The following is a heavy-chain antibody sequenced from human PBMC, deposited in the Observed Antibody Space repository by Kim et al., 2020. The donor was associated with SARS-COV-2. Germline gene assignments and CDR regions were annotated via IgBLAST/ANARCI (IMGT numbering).Heavy chain of an antibody. CDR3: ARGHTQWLSSAFDY. D-gene: IGHD3-22*01. Sequence: ADSVKVRFTISRDNSKNTLYLQMNSLRTDDAAVYFCARGHTQWLSSAFDYWGQGTLVTVSS. V-gene: IGHV3-30*01. J-gene: IGHJ4*02.